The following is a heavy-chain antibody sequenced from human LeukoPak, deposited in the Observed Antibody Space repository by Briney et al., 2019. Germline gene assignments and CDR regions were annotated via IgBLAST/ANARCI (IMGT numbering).Heavy chain of an antibody. CDR2: ISAYNGNT. J-gene: IGHJ5*02. D-gene: IGHD2-2*01. V-gene: IGHV1-18*01. CDR1: GYTFTSYG. Sequence: ASVKVSCKASGYTFTSYGISWVRQAPGQGLEWMGWISAYNGNTNYAQKLQGRVTMTTDTSTSTAYMELRSLRSDDTAVYYCAKIARYCSSTSCATNWFDPWGQGTLVTVSS. CDR3: AKIARYCSSTSCATNWFDP.